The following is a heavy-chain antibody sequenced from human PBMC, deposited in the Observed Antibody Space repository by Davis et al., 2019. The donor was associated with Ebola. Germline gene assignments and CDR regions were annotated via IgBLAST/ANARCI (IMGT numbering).Heavy chain of an antibody. CDR2: ISWNSGSI. CDR1: GFTFDDYA. V-gene: IGHV3-9*01. CDR3: AKGAIFGSLYYFDY. D-gene: IGHD3-3*01. Sequence: PGGSLRLSCAASGFTFDDYAMHWVRQAPGKGLEWVSGISWNSGSIGYADSVKGRFTIPRDNAKNSLYLQMNSLRAEDTALYYCAKGAIFGSLYYFDYWGQGTLVTVSS. J-gene: IGHJ4*02.